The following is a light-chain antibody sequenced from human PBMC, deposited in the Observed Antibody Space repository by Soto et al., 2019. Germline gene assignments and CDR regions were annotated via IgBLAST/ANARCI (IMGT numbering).Light chain of an antibody. CDR1: SSDVGGYNF. J-gene: IGLJ1*01. CDR2: DVR. CDR3: SSYTSSSTYV. Sequence: QSALTQPASVSGSPGQSITISCTGTSSDVGGYNFVSWYQQHPGKAPKLMIFDVRDRPSGVSNRFSGSKSGNTASLTISGLQAEDEAEYYCSSYTSSSTYVFGAGTKVTV. V-gene: IGLV2-14*01.